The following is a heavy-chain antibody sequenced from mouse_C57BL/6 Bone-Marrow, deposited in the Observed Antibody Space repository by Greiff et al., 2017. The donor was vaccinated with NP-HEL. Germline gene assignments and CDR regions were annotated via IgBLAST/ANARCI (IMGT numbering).Heavy chain of an antibody. CDR3: ARQGDYEAMDY. CDR2: INSDGGST. J-gene: IGHJ4*01. CDR1: EYEFPSHD. Sequence: EVHLVESGGGLVQPGESLKLSCESNEYEFPSHDMSWVRKTPEKRLEFVAAINSDGGSTYYPDTMERRFIISRDNTKNTLYLQMSSRRSEDTALYYCARQGDYEAMDYWGQGTSVTVSS. V-gene: IGHV5-2*01.